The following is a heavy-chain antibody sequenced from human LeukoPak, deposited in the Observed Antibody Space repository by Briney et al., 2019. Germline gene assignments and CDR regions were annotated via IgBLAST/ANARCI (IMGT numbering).Heavy chain of an antibody. CDR1: GFTFSSYA. V-gene: IGHV3-23*01. Sequence: GESLRLSCAASGFTFSSYAMSWVRQAPGKGLEWVSAISGSGGSTYYADSVKGRFTISRDNSKNTLYLQMNSLRAEDTAVYYCAKDRTVAGTFDYWGQGTLVTVSS. J-gene: IGHJ4*02. CDR3: AKDRTVAGTFDY. CDR2: ISGSGGST. D-gene: IGHD6-19*01.